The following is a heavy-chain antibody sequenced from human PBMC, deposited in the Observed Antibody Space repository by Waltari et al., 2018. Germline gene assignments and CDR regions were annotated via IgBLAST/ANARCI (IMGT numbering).Heavy chain of an antibody. Sequence: QVQLVQTGAAVKKPGAPVQGPCKVSGYTLTELSRPWVRQAPGKGLEWMGGFDPEDGETIYAQKFQGRVTMTEDTSTDTAYMELSSLRSEDTAVYYCATDQLVNNAFDYWGQGTLVTVSS. V-gene: IGHV1-24*01. J-gene: IGHJ4*02. CDR3: ATDQLVNNAFDY. CDR2: FDPEDGET. D-gene: IGHD3-9*01. CDR1: GYTLTELS.